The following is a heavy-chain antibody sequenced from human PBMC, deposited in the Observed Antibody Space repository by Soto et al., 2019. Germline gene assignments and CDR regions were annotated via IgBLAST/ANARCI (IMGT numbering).Heavy chain of an antibody. V-gene: IGHV4-31*03. J-gene: IGHJ4*02. D-gene: IGHD3-10*01. CDR1: GGSISSGGYY. CDR2: NYYSGST. CDR3: ARGPGTMAKIDY. Sequence: QVQLQESGPGLVKPSQTLSLTCTVSGGSISSGGYYWSWIRQHPGKGLEWIGYNYYSGSTYYNPSLKSRVTISVDSSRNQFSLKLSSVTAAATAVYYCARGPGTMAKIDYWGQGTLVTVSS.